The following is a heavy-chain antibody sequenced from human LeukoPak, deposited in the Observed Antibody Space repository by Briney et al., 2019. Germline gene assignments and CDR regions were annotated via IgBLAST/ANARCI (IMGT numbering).Heavy chain of an antibody. Sequence: ASVKVSFKASGYTFTSYYMHWVRQAPGQGLEWMGIINPSGGSTSYAQKFQGRVTMTRDTSTSTVYMELSSLRSEDTAVYYCARDFIVLMVYESGYYGMDVWGQGTTVTVSS. CDR2: INPSGGST. V-gene: IGHV1-46*01. J-gene: IGHJ6*02. CDR1: GYTFTSYY. D-gene: IGHD2-8*01. CDR3: ARDFIVLMVYESGYYGMDV.